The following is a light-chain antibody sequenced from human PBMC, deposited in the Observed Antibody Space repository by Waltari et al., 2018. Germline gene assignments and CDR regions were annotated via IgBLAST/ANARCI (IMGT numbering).Light chain of an antibody. Sequence: QSALTQPASVSGSPGQSIIISCTGTSSDVGGNNHVSWFLHPPGKAPNLMIHDVNERPAGVSSRFSGSKSGNTASLTISGLQAEDEAIYYCNSYTSGRTWVFGGGTRLTVL. CDR2: DVN. CDR1: SSDVGGNNH. V-gene: IGLV2-14*03. J-gene: IGLJ3*02. CDR3: NSYTSGRTWV.